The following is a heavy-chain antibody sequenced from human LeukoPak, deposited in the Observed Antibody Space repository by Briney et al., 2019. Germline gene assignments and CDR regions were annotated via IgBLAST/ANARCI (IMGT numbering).Heavy chain of an antibody. CDR1: GFTFSDYY. Sequence: PGGSLRVSCAASGFTFSDYYMSWIRQAPGKGLEWVSYISSSGSTIYYADSVKGRFTISRDNAKNSLYLQMNSLRAEDTAVYYCARTTYDFWSGYLRWGKLDYWGQGTLVTVSS. D-gene: IGHD3-3*01. CDR3: ARTTYDFWSGYLRWGKLDY. CDR2: ISSSGSTI. V-gene: IGHV3-11*01. J-gene: IGHJ4*02.